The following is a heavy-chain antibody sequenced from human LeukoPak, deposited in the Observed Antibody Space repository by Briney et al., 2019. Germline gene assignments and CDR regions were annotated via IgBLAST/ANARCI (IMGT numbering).Heavy chain of an antibody. CDR2: ISYGGSNK. V-gene: IGHV3-30*18. CDR1: GFTFSSNG. CDR3: AKEIAVAGRPVLVS. Sequence: GRSLRLSCAASGFTFSSNGMHWVRQAPGKGLEWVAVISYGGSNKYYEDSVKGRFTISRDNSKNTLYLQMNSLRAEDTAVYYCAKEIAVAGRPVLVSRGQGTPVTVSS. J-gene: IGHJ4*02. D-gene: IGHD6-19*01.